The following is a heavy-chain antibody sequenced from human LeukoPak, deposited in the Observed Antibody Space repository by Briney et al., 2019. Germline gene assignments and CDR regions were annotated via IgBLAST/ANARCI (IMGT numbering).Heavy chain of an antibody. CDR2: IYVSGST. D-gene: IGHD6-6*01. Sequence: SETLSLTCTVPGGSISSYYWSWIRQPAGKGLEWIGRIYVSGSTNYNPSLESRVTISVDTSKNQFSLQLTSLTAADTAVYYCAREGQQLVPPFDYWGQGTLVTVSS. CDR3: AREGQQLVPPFDY. CDR1: GGSISSYY. V-gene: IGHV4-4*07. J-gene: IGHJ4*02.